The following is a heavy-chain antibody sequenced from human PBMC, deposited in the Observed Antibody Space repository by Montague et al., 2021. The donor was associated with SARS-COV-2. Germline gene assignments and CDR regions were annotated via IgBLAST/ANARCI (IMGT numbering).Heavy chain of an antibody. CDR2: ICYSGST. CDR3: ARLLRSCSNGVCRTYYYCALDV. D-gene: IGHD2-8*01. J-gene: IGHJ6*02. CDR1: GGSISGYY. Sequence: SETLSLTCTVSGGSISGYYWSWIRKSPGKGLEWIGYICYSGSTKYNPFLESRVTVSVDRAKNQVSLKLSSVTPAATAVYYCARLLRSCSNGVCRTYYYCALDVWGQGTTVTVSS. V-gene: IGHV4-59*01.